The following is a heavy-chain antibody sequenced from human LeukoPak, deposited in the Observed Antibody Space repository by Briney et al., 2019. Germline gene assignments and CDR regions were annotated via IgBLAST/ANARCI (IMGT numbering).Heavy chain of an antibody. CDR2: IIPIFGTA. V-gene: IGHV1-69*13. Sequence: GASVTVSCKASGGTFSSYAISWVRQAPGQGLEWMGGIIPIFGTANYAQKFQGRVTITADESTSTAYMELSSLRSEDTAVYYCARDNGWQYCSGGSCYLLDYWGQGTLVTVSS. CDR1: GGTFSSYA. J-gene: IGHJ4*02. CDR3: ARDNGWQYCSGGSCYLLDY. D-gene: IGHD2-15*01.